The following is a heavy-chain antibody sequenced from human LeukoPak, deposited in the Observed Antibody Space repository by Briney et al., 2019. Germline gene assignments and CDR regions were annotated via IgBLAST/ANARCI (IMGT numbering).Heavy chain of an antibody. J-gene: IGHJ4*02. Sequence: GGSLRLSCAASGFTFSSYAMSWVRQAPGKGLEWVSAISGSGGSTYYADSVKGRFTISRDNSKNTLYLQMNSLRAEDTAVYYCAKVGVRVVIINYFDYWGQGTLVTVSS. D-gene: IGHD3-10*01. CDR3: AKVGVRVVIINYFDY. CDR1: GFTFSSYA. CDR2: ISGSGGST. V-gene: IGHV3-23*01.